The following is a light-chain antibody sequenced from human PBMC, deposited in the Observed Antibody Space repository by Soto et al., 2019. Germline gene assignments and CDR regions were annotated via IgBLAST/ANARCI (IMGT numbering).Light chain of an antibody. CDR1: QSVNSSY. CDR3: HQYGSSPPFT. CDR2: GTS. J-gene: IGKJ3*01. Sequence: EIVLTQSPGTLSLSPGERATLSCRASQSVNSSYLAWDQQKPGQAPRLLIYGTSARATGIPDRFSGSGPGTDFTLNSSRLEPEDFAVFYCHQYGSSPPFTFGPGTKVDI. V-gene: IGKV3-20*01.